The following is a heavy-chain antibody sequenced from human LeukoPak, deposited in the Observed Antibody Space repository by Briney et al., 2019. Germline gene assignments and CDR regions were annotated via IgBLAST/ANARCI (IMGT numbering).Heavy chain of an antibody. CDR1: GFTFGNYA. CDR3: AKGLINDWSALDY. D-gene: IGHD3-9*01. CDR2: ISGSGGTT. V-gene: IGHV3-23*01. Sequence: PGGSLRLSCAASGFTFGNYAMTWVRQATGKGLEWVSAISGSGGTTYYADSVKGRFTISRDNSKNTLYLQMNSLRAEDTAVYYCAKGLINDWSALDYWGQGTLVTVSS. J-gene: IGHJ4*02.